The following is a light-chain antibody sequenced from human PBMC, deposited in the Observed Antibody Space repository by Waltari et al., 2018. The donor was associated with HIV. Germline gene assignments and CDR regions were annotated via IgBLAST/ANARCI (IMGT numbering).Light chain of an antibody. CDR2: RND. V-gene: IGLV1-47*01. CDR3: AAWDDSLSGYV. Sequence: QSVLTQPPSASGTPGQRVTISCSGGSPNLGSKYVLWYQLLPGTAPKLIVYRNDQRPSGVPDRLSGSKSGTSASLAISGLRSEDEADYYCAAWDDSLSGYVFGTGTKVTV. CDR1: SPNLGSKY. J-gene: IGLJ1*01.